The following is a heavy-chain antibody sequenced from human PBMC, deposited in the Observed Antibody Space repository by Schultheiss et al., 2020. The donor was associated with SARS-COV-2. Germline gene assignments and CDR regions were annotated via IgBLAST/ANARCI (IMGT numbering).Heavy chain of an antibody. V-gene: IGHV3-9*01. J-gene: IGHJ3*02. Sequence: SLKISCAASGFTFDDYAMHWVRQAPGKGLEWVSGISWNCGSIGYADSVKGRFTISRDNAKNSLYLQMNSLRAEDTALYYCAKDNGVELLWFGELPTSGAFDIWGQGTMVTVSS. CDR2: ISWNCGSI. CDR3: AKDNGVELLWFGELPTSGAFDI. CDR1: GFTFDDYA. D-gene: IGHD3-10*01.